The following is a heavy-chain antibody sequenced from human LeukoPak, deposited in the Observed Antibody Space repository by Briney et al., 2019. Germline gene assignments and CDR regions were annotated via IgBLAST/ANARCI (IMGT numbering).Heavy chain of an antibody. V-gene: IGHV3-30*14. CDR2: ISYDGSNK. CDR3: ARDMLEAGGWSYYMDV. CDR1: GFTFSSYA. D-gene: IGHD6-19*01. J-gene: IGHJ6*03. Sequence: GRSLRLSCAASGFTFSSYAMHWVRQAPGKGLEWVAVISYDGSNKYYADSVKGRFTISRDNSKNTLYLQMNSLRAEDTAVYYCARDMLEAGGWSYYMDVWGKGTTVTISS.